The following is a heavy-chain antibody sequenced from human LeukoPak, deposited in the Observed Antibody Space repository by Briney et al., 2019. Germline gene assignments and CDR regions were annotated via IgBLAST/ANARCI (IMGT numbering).Heavy chain of an antibody. CDR3: ARHASSSTSWLPA. Sequence: SETLSLTCTVSGDSITNYYWSWIRQPPGQGLEWIASMYYSGSANYNPSLKSRVTISVDTSKNQFSLKLTSVNAADTALYYCARHASSSTSWLPAWGQGILVTVSS. D-gene: IGHD2-2*01. J-gene: IGHJ5*02. CDR1: GDSITNYY. V-gene: IGHV4-59*08. CDR2: MYYSGSA.